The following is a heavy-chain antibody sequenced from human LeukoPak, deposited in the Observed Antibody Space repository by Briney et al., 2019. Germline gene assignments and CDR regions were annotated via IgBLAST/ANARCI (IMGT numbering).Heavy chain of an antibody. V-gene: IGHV3-21*01. CDR2: ISSSSSYI. CDR3: ARERPRGPFDY. CDR1: GFTFSSYS. J-gene: IGHJ4*02. Sequence: GGSLRLSCAASGFTFSSYSMNWVRQAPGKGLEWVSSISSSSSYIYYADSVKGRFTISRDNAKNSLYLQINSLRAEDTAVYYCARERPRGPFDYWGQGTLVTVSS.